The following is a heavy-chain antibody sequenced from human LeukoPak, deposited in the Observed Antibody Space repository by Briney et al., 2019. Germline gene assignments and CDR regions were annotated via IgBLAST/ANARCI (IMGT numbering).Heavy chain of an antibody. CDR3: AKDFLYCSSTSCYSRAHFDY. V-gene: IGHV3-30*02. CDR1: GFTFSSYG. J-gene: IGHJ4*02. Sequence: PGGSLRLSCAASGFTFSSYGMHWVRQAPGKGLEWVAFIRYDGSNKYYADSVKGRFTISRDNSKNTLYLQMNSLRAEDTAVYYCAKDFLYCSSTSCYSRAHFDYWGQGTLVTVSS. CDR2: IRYDGSNK. D-gene: IGHD2-2*02.